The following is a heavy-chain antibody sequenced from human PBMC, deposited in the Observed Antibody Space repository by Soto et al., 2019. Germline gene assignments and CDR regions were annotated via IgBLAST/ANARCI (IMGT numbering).Heavy chain of an antibody. J-gene: IGHJ6*02. Sequence: SETLSLTCTVSGGSIGSGGYYWSWIRQHPGKGLEWIGYIYYSASTYYNPSLKSRVTISVEASKNQFSLKLSSVTAADTAVYYCARLSSSGSFYYGMDVWRQGTTVTVSS. D-gene: IGHD3-10*01. V-gene: IGHV4-31*03. CDR2: IYYSAST. CDR1: GGSIGSGGYY. CDR3: ARLSSSGSFYYGMDV.